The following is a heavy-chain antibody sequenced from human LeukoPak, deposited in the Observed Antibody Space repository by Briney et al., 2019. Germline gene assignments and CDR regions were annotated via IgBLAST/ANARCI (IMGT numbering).Heavy chain of an antibody. V-gene: IGHV4-4*07. CDR1: GDSISAYY. CDR2: VYTSGST. CDR3: ARQVSTKPDVFDI. Sequence: SETLSLTCTVSGDSISAYYWSWIRQPAGKGLEWIGRVYTSGSTNYNPTLKSRVTMSVDTSKNQFSLKLTSVTAADTAVYYCARQVSTKPDVFDIWGQGTTVTVSS. J-gene: IGHJ3*02. D-gene: IGHD5/OR15-5a*01.